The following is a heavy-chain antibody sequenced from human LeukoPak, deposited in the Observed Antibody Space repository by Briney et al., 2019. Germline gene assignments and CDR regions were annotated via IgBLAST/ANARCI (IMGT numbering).Heavy chain of an antibody. J-gene: IGHJ4*02. CDR1: GFTFSSYA. V-gene: IGHV3-23*01. D-gene: IGHD6-13*01. Sequence: PVGSLRLSCAASGFTFSSYAMSWVRQAPGKGLEGVSAISGSSGSTYYADSVKGRFTISRDNSKNTLYLQMNSLRAEDTAVYYCAKGSPRIAAAGIRPLDYWGQGTLVTVSS. CDR3: AKGSPRIAAAGIRPLDY. CDR2: ISGSSGST.